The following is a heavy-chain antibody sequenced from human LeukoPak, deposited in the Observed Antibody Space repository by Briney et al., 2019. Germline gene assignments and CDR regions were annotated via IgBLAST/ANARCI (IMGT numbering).Heavy chain of an antibody. J-gene: IGHJ5*02. Sequence: ASVKVSCKASGYTFTSYYMHWVRQAPGQGLEWMGIINPSGGSTSYAQKFQGRVTMTRDTSISTAYMELSRLRSDDTAVYYCATLYDILTGYSPWGQGTLVTVSS. V-gene: IGHV1-46*01. CDR2: INPSGGST. CDR3: ATLYDILTGYSP. D-gene: IGHD3-9*01. CDR1: GYTFTSYY.